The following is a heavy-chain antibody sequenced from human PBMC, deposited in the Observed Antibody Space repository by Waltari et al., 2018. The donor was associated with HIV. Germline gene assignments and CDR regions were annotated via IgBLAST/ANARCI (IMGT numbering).Heavy chain of an antibody. V-gene: IGHV3-33*01. D-gene: IGHD3-10*01. CDR3: TRQGNIGTYFGGHR. CDR1: ASRLSDSA. CDR2: LWPDGNTI. J-gene: IGHJ4*02. Sequence: LVESGGNLVQPGKSLRLSCVTDASRLSDSALSCFRQTPGAGMLWVALLWPDGNTIFNAPLVRGRLSIPRHNTKKAVFLQMRALRAGDTGIYFCTRQGNIGTYFGGHRWGRGT.